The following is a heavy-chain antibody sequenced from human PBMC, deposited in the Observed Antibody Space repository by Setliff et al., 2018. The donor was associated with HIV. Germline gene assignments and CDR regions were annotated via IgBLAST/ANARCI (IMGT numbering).Heavy chain of an antibody. CDR1: GFTFSSYA. Sequence: GGSLRLSCAASGFTFSSYAMNWVRQAPGKGLEWVSLIYSGGSYTLYSDSVKGRFTISRDNSKNTLYLQMSSLRPEDTAVYYCARGAVGGAFDIWGQGTMVTVSS. CDR2: IYSGGSYT. J-gene: IGHJ3*02. V-gene: IGHV3-23*03. CDR3: ARGAVGGAFDI. D-gene: IGHD3-16*01.